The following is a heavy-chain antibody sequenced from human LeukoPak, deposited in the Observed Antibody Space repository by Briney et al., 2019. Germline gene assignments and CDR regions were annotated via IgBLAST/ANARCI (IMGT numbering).Heavy chain of an antibody. D-gene: IGHD3-10*01. CDR2: ISGSGGYT. J-gene: IGHJ4*02. Sequence: GGSLRLSCAASGFTFSSYGMSWVRQAPGKGLEWVSAISGSGGYTYYADSVKGRFTISRDNSKNTLYLEMNSLRAEDTAVYYCAKEVYYYGSGSHYSANYIDYWGQGTLVTVSS. CDR1: GFTFSSYG. V-gene: IGHV3-23*01. CDR3: AKEVYYYGSGSHYSANYIDY.